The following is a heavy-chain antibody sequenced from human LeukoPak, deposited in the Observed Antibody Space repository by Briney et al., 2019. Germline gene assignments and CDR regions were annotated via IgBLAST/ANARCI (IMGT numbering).Heavy chain of an antibody. V-gene: IGHV4-34*01. CDR2: LNHSGNT. CDR3: AIGSGSRFYY. J-gene: IGHJ4*02. D-gene: IGHD1-26*01. Sequence: SETLSVTCAVYGGSFSGYFWSWIRQPPGKGLEWIGELNHSGNTNYNPSLKSRVTISVDSSKNQFFLRLSSVTAADTAVYYCAIGSGSRFYYWGQGTLVTVSS. CDR1: GGSFSGYF.